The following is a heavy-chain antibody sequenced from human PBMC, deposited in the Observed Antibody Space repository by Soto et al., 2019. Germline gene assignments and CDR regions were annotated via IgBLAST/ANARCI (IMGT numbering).Heavy chain of an antibody. CDR2: IDCSGST. V-gene: IGHV4-39*01. CDR1: GGSINSSGYY. D-gene: IGHD6-6*01. J-gene: IGHJ4*02. Sequence: QSLTRTVSGGSINSSGYYWVWIRQPPGKTFEWIGSIDCSGSTYYNPSLKRRVTISVDTSKNQCFLKLSSVTAADTAVYYFARSLYPFFGSPSRGYYFAYWGQGTLVTVSS. CDR3: ARSLYPFFGSPSRGYYFAY.